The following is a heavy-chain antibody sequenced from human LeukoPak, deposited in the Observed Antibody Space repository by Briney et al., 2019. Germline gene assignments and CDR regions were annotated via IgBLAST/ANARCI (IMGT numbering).Heavy chain of an antibody. CDR3: ARRCSSISCYNY. Sequence: SETLSLTCAVYGGSFSGFYWSWIRQPPGKGLEWIGEINHSGSTNYNPSLKSRITISVDTSKNQFSLKLSSVTAADTAVYYCARRCSSISCYNYWGQGTLVTVSS. D-gene: IGHD2-2*02. V-gene: IGHV4-34*01. J-gene: IGHJ4*02. CDR2: INHSGST. CDR1: GGSFSGFY.